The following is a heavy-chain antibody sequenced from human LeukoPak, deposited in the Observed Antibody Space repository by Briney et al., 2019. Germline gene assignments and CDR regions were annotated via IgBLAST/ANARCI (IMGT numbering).Heavy chain of an antibody. V-gene: IGHV4-38-2*02. CDR1: GYSISSGYY. D-gene: IGHD6-13*01. Sequence: SETLSLTCTVSGYSISSGYYWGWIRQPPGKGLEWIGSIYHSGSTYYNPSLKSRVTISVDTAKNQFSLNLSSVTAADTAVYYCARDRGSSWLDAFDIWGQGTMVTVYS. CDR3: ARDRGSSWLDAFDI. CDR2: IYHSGST. J-gene: IGHJ3*02.